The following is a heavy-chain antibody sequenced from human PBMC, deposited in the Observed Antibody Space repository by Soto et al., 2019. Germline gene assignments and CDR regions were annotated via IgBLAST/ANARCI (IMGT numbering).Heavy chain of an antibody. CDR3: ARAQYTGSYFDACDV. CDR1: GFSFSSYG. Sequence: GGSLRLSCAASGFSFSSYGMHWVRQAPGKGLDWVAVIWYDGSNKYYAESVKGRFTISRDNSKNTLYVQMNSLTVEDTAVYYCARAQYTGSYFDACDVWGQGTMVTVS. J-gene: IGHJ3*01. D-gene: IGHD1-26*01. V-gene: IGHV3-33*03. CDR2: IWYDGSNK.